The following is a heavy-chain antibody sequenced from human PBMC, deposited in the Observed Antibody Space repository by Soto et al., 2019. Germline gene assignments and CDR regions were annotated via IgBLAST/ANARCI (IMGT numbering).Heavy chain of an antibody. V-gene: IGHV1-58*01. J-gene: IGHJ4*02. Sequence: WASVKVSCKAPGLTFISSPVQWVRQPREKGFGLIGWIVVGSGNTNYAQKFQERVTITRDMSTSTAYMELSSLRSEDTAVYYCAAALHDYGDYVGFYFDYWGQGTLVTVSS. D-gene: IGHD4-17*01. CDR3: AAALHDYGDYVGFYFDY. CDR2: IVVGSGNT. CDR1: GLTFISSP.